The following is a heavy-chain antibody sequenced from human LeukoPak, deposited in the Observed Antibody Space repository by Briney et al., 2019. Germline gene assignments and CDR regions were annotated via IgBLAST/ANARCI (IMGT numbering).Heavy chain of an antibody. J-gene: IGHJ3*02. CDR1: GFTFSSYS. CDR3: ARDSHQTTIFGVVISYDAFDI. D-gene: IGHD3-3*01. Sequence: PGGSLRLSCAASGFTFSSYSMNWVCQAPGKGLVWVSRINTDGSSTSYADSVKGRFTISRDNAKNTLYLQMNSLRAEDTAVYYCARDSHQTTIFGVVISYDAFDIWGQGTMVTVSS. CDR2: INTDGSST. V-gene: IGHV3-74*01.